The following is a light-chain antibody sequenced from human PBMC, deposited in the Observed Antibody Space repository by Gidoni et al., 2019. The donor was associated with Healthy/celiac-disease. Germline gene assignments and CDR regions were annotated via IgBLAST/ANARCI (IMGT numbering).Light chain of an antibody. CDR2: GAS. Sequence: EIVMTQSPATLSVSPGERATLSCRASQSVSSNLAWYQQKPGQAPRLLIYGASTRATGIPARFSGSGSGTEVTLTISSLQSEDVAVYYCQQYNNWPLTFXGXTKVEIK. CDR1: QSVSSN. V-gene: IGKV3-15*01. CDR3: QQYNNWPLT. J-gene: IGKJ4*01.